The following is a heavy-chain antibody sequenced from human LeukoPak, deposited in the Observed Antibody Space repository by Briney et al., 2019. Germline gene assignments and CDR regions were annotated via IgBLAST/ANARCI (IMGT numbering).Heavy chain of an antibody. CDR3: ARARHSYGIFDY. J-gene: IGHJ4*02. CDR2: INSDGSST. V-gene: IGHV3-74*01. D-gene: IGHD5-18*01. CDR1: GFTFSSYW. Sequence: PGGSLRLSCAASGFTFSSYWMHWVRQAPGKGPVWVSRINSDGSSTSYADSVKGRFTISRDNAKNTLYLQMNSLRAEDTAVYYCARARHSYGIFDYWGQGTLVTVSS.